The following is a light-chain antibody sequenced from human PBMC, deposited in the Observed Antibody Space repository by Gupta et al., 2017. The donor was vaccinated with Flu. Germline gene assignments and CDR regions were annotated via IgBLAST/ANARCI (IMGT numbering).Light chain of an antibody. CDR2: KDS. Sequence: SYELTQPPSVSVSPGQTARITCSGDTLPKQYAYWFQQKSGQAPVLVIYKDSERHSGIPERFSGSSSGTTVTLTISGVQAEDEADYHCQSADSSGSYQVFGGGTKLTVL. CDR1: TLPKQY. CDR3: QSADSSGSYQV. J-gene: IGLJ2*01. V-gene: IGLV3-25*02.